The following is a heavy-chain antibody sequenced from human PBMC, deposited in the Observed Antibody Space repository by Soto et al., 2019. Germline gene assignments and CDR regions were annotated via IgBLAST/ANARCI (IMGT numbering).Heavy chain of an antibody. D-gene: IGHD1-26*01. CDR2: IRSKANSYAT. J-gene: IGHJ2*01. CDR1: GFTFSGSA. V-gene: IGHV3-73*01. Sequence: PGGSLRLSCAASGFTFSGSAMHWVRQASGKGLEWVGRIRSKANSYATAYAASVKGRFTISRDDSKNTAYLQMNSLKTEDTAVYYCTRLGSTVWHSDLWGRGTLVTVSS. CDR3: TRLGSTVWHSDL.